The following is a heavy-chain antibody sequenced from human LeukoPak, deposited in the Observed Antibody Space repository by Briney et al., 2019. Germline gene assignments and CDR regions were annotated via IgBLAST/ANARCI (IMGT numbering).Heavy chain of an antibody. CDR1: VGSISSGDYY. Sequence: PSQTLSLTCPVSVGSISSGDYYWSWIRQPPGKGLEWIGYIYYSGTTYYNPSLKSRVTISVDTSKNQFSLKLSSVTAADTAVYYCARSWEYYDSSGYQGDSGFDYWGQGTLVTVSS. J-gene: IGHJ4*02. V-gene: IGHV4-30-4*08. CDR2: IYYSGTT. CDR3: ARSWEYYDSSGYQGDSGFDY. D-gene: IGHD3-22*01.